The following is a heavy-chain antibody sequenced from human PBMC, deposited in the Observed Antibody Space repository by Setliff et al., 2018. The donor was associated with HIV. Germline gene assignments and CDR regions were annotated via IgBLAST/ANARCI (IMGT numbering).Heavy chain of an antibody. J-gene: IGHJ4*02. Sequence: SETLSLTCTVSGGSINSRSYYWAWIRQPPGKGLEWVASIYLSGTPYYNPSLKNRVTISVDTSKNQFSLKLGSVTAADTAVYYCARRGMWSYETGGNPTATFDYWGQGVLVTVSS. CDR3: ARRGMWSYETGGNPTATFDY. V-gene: IGHV4-39*01. D-gene: IGHD2-8*02. CDR1: GGSINSRSYY. CDR2: IYLSGTP.